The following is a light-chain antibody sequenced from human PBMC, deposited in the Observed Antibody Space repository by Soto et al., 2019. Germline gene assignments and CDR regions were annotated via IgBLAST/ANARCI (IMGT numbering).Light chain of an antibody. V-gene: IGKV1-5*01. CDR2: GAS. J-gene: IGKJ1*01. CDR3: QQYGSSPWT. Sequence: DIQMTQSPSTLSASVGDRVTITCRASQSISSWLAWYQQKPGKAPKLLIYGASSRATGIPDRFSGSGSGTDFTLTISRLEPEDFAVYYCQQYGSSPWTFGQGTKVVIK. CDR1: QSISSW.